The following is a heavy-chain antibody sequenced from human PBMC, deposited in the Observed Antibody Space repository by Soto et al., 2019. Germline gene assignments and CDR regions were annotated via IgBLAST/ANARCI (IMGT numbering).Heavy chain of an antibody. CDR2: IKYDGNEK. Sequence: GGSLRLSCGASGLSLSSKSMSWVRQAPGKGLEWVASIKYDGNEKFYVDSVKGRFTISRDNAKNSLFLQMNNLTVEDTAVYYCAKENWPNPDSWGQGTLVTVSS. V-gene: IGHV3-7*03. CDR3: AKENWPNPDS. J-gene: IGHJ4*02. D-gene: IGHD1-1*01. CDR1: GLSLSSKS.